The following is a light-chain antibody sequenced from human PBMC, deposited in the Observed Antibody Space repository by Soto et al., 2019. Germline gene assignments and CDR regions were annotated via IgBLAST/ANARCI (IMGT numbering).Light chain of an antibody. CDR2: GAS. CDR3: QHYNNWPRT. CDR1: QSVSSN. Sequence: EIVMTQSPATLSVSPGERATLSCRASQSVSSNLAWYPQKPGQAPRLLIYGASTRSTGIPARFSGSGSGTEFTLAISSLQSEDFAVYYCQHYNNWPRTFGQGTMVDIK. V-gene: IGKV3-15*01. J-gene: IGKJ1*01.